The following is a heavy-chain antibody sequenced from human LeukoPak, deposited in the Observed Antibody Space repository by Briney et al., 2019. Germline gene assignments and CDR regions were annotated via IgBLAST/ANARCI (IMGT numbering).Heavy chain of an antibody. Sequence: GGSLRLSCAASGFTFSNYAMSWVRQAPGKGLEGVSAISGSGGSTNYADSVKGRLTISRDNSKNTLYLQMNSLRAEDTAVYYCARGSSSWDYYYYGMDVWGQGTTVTVSS. J-gene: IGHJ6*02. CDR3: ARGSSSWDYYYYGMDV. V-gene: IGHV3-23*01. CDR2: ISGSGGST. D-gene: IGHD6-13*01. CDR1: GFTFSNYA.